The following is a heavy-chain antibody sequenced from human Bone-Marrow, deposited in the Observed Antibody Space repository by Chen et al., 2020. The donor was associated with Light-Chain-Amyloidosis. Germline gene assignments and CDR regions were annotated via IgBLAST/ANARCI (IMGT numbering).Heavy chain of an antibody. V-gene: IGHV5-51*01. Sequence: QSAPEVIKPGDSLKTSSTGSGYTFPNYWIGWVRQMPGKGLGWMGVICPDDSDARYSPSFEGQVTISADKSITTAYLQWRSLKASDTAMYYCARRRDGYNFDYWSQGTLVTVSS. CDR2: ICPDDSDA. CDR3: ARRRDGYNFDY. J-gene: IGHJ4*02. D-gene: IGHD5-12*01. CDR1: GYTFPNYW.